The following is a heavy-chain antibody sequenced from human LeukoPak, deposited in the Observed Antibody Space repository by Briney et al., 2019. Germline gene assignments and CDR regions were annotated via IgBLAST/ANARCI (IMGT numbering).Heavy chain of an antibody. Sequence: PGGSLRLSCAASAFTFSLYWMTGVRQAPGKGLEWVANIKPDGSVKYYVDSVRGRFTISRDNAKNSLYLQMNSLRAEDWAVYYGARDQGGGNSYSPRFVPWGQGTLVTVSS. V-gene: IGHV3-7*04. J-gene: IGHJ5*02. CDR2: IKPDGSVK. D-gene: IGHD2-15*01. CDR1: AFTFSLYW. CDR3: ARDQGGGNSYSPRFVP.